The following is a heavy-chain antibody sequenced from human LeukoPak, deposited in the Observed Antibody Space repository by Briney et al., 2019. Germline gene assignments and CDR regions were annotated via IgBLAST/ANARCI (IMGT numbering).Heavy chain of an antibody. V-gene: IGHV3-7*01. CDR2: IKQDGSEK. D-gene: IGHD6-19*01. Sequence: GGSLRLSCEASGLTFNKYWMSWVRQAPGKGLEWEANIKQDGSEKNYVDSVKGRFTISRDNAKYSLSLRMNSLSAEDTAVYYCATGYSSGWYFSFQHWGQGSLVSVSS. J-gene: IGHJ1*01. CDR1: GLTFNKYW. CDR3: ATGYSSGWYFSFQH.